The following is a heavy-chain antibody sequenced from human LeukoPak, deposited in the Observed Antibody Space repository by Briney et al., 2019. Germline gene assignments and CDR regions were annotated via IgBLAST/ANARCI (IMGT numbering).Heavy chain of an antibody. D-gene: IGHD2-2*01. CDR2: IYYSGST. CDR1: GYSITSAYY. V-gene: IGHV4-38-2*02. Sequence: PSETLSLTCTVSGYSITSAYYWGWIRQPPGKGLEWIASIYYSGSTYYNPSLKSRVTISVDTSKNQFSLKLNSVTAADTAVYYCARDLGTEYQLLDSNWFDPWGLGTLVTVSS. J-gene: IGHJ5*02. CDR3: ARDLGTEYQLLDSNWFDP.